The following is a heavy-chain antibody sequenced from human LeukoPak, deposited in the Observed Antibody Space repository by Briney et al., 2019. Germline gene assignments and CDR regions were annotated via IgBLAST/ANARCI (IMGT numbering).Heavy chain of an antibody. CDR1: GFTFSSYS. Sequence: GGSLRLSCAASGFTFSSYSMNWVRQAPGKGLEWVSSISSSSSYIYYADSVKGRFTISRDNAKNSLNLQMNSLRAEDTAVYYCARSLMAGSSASCYDYWGQGTLVTVSS. V-gene: IGHV3-21*01. D-gene: IGHD2-2*01. CDR2: ISSSSSYI. CDR3: ARSLMAGSSASCYDY. J-gene: IGHJ4*02.